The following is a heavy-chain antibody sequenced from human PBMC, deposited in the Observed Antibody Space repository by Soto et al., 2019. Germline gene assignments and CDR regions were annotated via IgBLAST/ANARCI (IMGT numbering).Heavy chain of an antibody. D-gene: IGHD3-3*01. CDR2: ISYDGSNK. Sequence: PGGSLRLSCAASGFTFSSYAMHWVRQAPGKGLEWVAVISYDGSNKYYADSVKGRFTISRDNSKNTLYLQMNSLRAEDTAVYYCARTIFGVVTPCDYWGQGTLVTVSS. CDR3: ARTIFGVVTPCDY. V-gene: IGHV3-30-3*01. CDR1: GFTFSSYA. J-gene: IGHJ4*02.